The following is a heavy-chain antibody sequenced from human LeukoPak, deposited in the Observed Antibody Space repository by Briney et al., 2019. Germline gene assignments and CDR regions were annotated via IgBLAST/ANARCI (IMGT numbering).Heavy chain of an antibody. CDR1: GFTFISNY. Sequence: PGGSLRLPFPPSGFTFISNYMSWFRQAPGKGRDGASFIYAGGSTYYADAVKGRFTISRHNSKNTLHLQMNSLRVEDTAVYYCATAGSSELLWDYAMDVWGQGTTVTVSS. CDR2: IYAGGST. J-gene: IGHJ6*02. CDR3: ATAGSSELLWDYAMDV. D-gene: IGHD3-10*01. V-gene: IGHV3-53*04.